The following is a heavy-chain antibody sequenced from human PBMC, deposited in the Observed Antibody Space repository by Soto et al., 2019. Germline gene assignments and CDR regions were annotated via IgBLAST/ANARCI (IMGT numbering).Heavy chain of an antibody. D-gene: IGHD3-3*01. Sequence: QVQLVQSGAEVKKPGSSVKVSCKASGGTFSSYAISWVRQAPGQGLEWMGGIIPIFGTANYAQKFQGRVTITADKSTSTDYMELSRLRSEDTAVYYCAGSTIFGVVKSYSYGMDVWGQGTTVTVSS. CDR3: AGSTIFGVVKSYSYGMDV. CDR2: IIPIFGTA. V-gene: IGHV1-69*06. CDR1: GGTFSSYA. J-gene: IGHJ6*02.